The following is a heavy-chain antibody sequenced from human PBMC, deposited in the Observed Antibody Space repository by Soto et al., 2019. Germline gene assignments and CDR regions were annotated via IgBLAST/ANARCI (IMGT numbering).Heavy chain of an antibody. V-gene: IGHV1-18*01. D-gene: IGHD2-15*01. J-gene: IGHJ4*02. CDR3: AGSRGFGFDF. Sequence: QVQLVQSGDELKKPGASVKVSCKASDYSFNSYGITWVRKAPGQGLECMGWLSGDNGDIKYAQKFQGRVTMTTDMSTSTVYMELRSLSSDDTAVYFCAGSRGFGFDFWGQGTLVTVSS. CDR1: DYSFNSYG. CDR2: LSGDNGDI.